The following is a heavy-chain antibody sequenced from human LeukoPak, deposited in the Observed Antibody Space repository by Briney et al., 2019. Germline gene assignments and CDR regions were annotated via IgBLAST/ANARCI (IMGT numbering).Heavy chain of an antibody. D-gene: IGHD3-10*01. V-gene: IGHV3-15*01. CDR3: STCFGVRVSDAFDI. J-gene: IGHJ3*02. CDR2: ITSNTDGGTT. Sequence: PGGSLRLSCAASGFTFSNAWMSWVRQAPGKGLEWVGRITSNTDGGTTEYAAPVKGRFTISRDDSKNTLYLQMNSLNTEDTAVYYCSTCFGVRVSDAFDIWGQGTMVTVSS. CDR1: GFTFSNAW.